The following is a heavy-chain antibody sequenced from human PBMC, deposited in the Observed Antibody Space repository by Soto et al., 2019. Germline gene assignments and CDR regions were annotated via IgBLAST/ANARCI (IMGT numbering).Heavy chain of an antibody. CDR2: MYYSGTTNSGTT. J-gene: IGHJ6*02. V-gene: IGHV4-39*01. CDR3: AAPNFYYYFAMGV. CDR1: GGSISSTSYY. Sequence: QLQLQESGPGLVKPSETLSLTCSVSGGSISSTSYYWAWIRQPPGEGLEWIGTMYYSGTTNSGTTNYNPSLKSRVAIPVDTSKNLFSLKLNSVTAVDTAVYFCAAPNFYYYFAMGVWGQGTTVTVSS.